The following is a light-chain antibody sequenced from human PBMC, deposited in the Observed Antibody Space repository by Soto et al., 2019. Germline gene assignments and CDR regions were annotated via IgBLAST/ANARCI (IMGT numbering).Light chain of an antibody. CDR2: GAS. V-gene: IGKV3-20*01. CDR3: QQYVSSPWT. J-gene: IGKJ1*01. Sequence: EIVLTQSPGTLSLSPGERATLSCSASQSVSSSYLAWYQQTPGQATRLLIYGASSRATGIPNRFSGSGSGTDFTLTISRLEPEDFAVYYCQQYVSSPWTFGQGTKVEVK. CDR1: QSVSSSY.